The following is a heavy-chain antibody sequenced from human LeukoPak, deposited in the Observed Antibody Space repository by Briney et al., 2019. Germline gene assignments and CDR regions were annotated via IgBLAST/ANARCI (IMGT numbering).Heavy chain of an antibody. CDR2: IYYAGST. J-gene: IGHJ6*03. V-gene: IGHV4-59*01. Sequence: PSETLYLTCGASGGSISSYYWAWIRQAPGKGLEWIGYIYYAGSTNYNPSLKSRVTMSVDMSRNQLSLRMTSVTAADTAVYYCAREAQDFRTGNHRPGHYDYMDVWGKGTAVTVSS. D-gene: IGHD1-14*01. CDR3: AREAQDFRTGNHRPGHYDYMDV. CDR1: GGSISSYY.